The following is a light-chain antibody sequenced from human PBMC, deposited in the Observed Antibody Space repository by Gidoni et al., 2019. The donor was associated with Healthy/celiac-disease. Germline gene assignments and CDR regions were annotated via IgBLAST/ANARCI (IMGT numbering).Light chain of an antibody. CDR3: QQYYSTPYT. V-gene: IGKV4-1*01. Sequence: DIVMTQSPDSLAVSMGERATINCKSSQSVLYSSNNKNYLAWYQQKPGQPPKLLIYWASTRESGVPDRFSGSGSWTDFTLTISSLQAEEVAVYYCQQYYSTPYTFGQGTKLEIK. J-gene: IGKJ2*01. CDR1: QSVLYSSNNKNY. CDR2: WAS.